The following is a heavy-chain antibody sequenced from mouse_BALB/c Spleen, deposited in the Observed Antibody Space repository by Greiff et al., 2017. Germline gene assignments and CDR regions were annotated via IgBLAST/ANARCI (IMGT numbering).Heavy chain of an antibody. CDR2: INPYNGDT. CDR1: GYSFTGYF. CDR3: ARSHLDYGSSSYAMDY. J-gene: IGHJ4*01. D-gene: IGHD1-1*01. Sequence: VQLQQSGPELVKPGASVKISCKASGYSFTGYFMNWVMQSHGKSLEWIGRINPYNGDTFYNQKFKGKATLTVDKSSSTAHMELRSLASEDSAVYYCARSHLDYGSSSYAMDYWGQGTSVTVSS. V-gene: IGHV1-20*02.